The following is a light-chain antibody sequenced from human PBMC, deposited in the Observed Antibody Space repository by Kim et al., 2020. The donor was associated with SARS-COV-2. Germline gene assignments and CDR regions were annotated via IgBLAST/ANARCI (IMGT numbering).Light chain of an antibody. Sequence: SSELTQDPAVSVALGQTVRITCQGDSLRSYYASWYQQKPGQAPVLVIYDKNNRPSGIPDRFSGPSSGNTASLTITGAQAEDEADNYCNSRDSSGNPHVVF. V-gene: IGLV3-19*01. CDR2: DKN. J-gene: IGLJ2*01. CDR3: NSRDSSGNPHVV. CDR1: SLRSYY.